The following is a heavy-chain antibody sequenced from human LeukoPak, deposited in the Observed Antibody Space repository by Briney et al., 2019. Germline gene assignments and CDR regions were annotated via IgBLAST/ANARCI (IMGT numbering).Heavy chain of an antibody. J-gene: IGHJ6*02. CDR3: ARGGGYPMIFGAVIIQDYYYYGMDV. CDR1: GYTFTSYD. V-gene: IGHV1-8*01. CDR2: MNPNSGNT. Sequence: ASVKVSCKASGYTFTSYDINWVRQATGQGLEWMGWMNPNSGNTGYAQKFQGRVTMTRNTSISTAYMELSSLRSEDTAVYYCARGGGYPMIFGAVIIQDYYYYGMDVWGQGTTVTVSS. D-gene: IGHD3/OR15-3a*01.